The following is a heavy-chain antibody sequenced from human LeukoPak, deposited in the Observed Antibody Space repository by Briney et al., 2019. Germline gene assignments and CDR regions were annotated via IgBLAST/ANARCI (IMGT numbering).Heavy chain of an antibody. J-gene: IGHJ5*02. Sequence: ASVKVSCKASGYAFTSYDINWVRQATGQGLERMGWMNPNSGNTGYAQKFQGRVTMTRNTSISTAYMELSSLRSEDTAVYYCARVDGKTGTTPWFDPWGQGTLVTVSS. CDR3: ARVDGKTGTTPWFDP. CDR2: MNPNSGNT. D-gene: IGHD1-7*01. CDR1: GYAFTSYD. V-gene: IGHV1-8*01.